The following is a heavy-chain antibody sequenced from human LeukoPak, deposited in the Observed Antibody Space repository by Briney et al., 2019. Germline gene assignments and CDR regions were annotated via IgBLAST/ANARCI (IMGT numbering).Heavy chain of an antibody. Sequence: GGSLRLSCAASGFTFSSYAMHWVRQAPGKGLEWVAVISYDGSNKYYADSVKGRFTISRDNSKNSLYLQMNSLRAEDTAVYYCARGTLNIPGEHGAFDYWGQGTLVTVSS. CDR1: GFTFSSYA. CDR2: ISYDGSNK. V-gene: IGHV3-30*04. J-gene: IGHJ4*02. D-gene: IGHD1-14*01. CDR3: ARGTLNIPGEHGAFDY.